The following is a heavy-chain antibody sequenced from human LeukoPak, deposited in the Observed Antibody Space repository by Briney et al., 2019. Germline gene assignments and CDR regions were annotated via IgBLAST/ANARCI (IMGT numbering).Heavy chain of an antibody. CDR3: ARGSYYYYMDV. V-gene: IGHV4-61*02. CDR1: GDSISSGSYY. Sequence: SETLSLTCTVSGDSISSGSYYWSWIRQPAGRGLEWIGRIYTSGSTNYNPSLTNYSLSLKSRVTISVDSSKNQFSLKLSSVTAADTAVYYCARGSYYYYMDVWGKGTTVTVSS. CDR2: IYTSGST. J-gene: IGHJ6*03.